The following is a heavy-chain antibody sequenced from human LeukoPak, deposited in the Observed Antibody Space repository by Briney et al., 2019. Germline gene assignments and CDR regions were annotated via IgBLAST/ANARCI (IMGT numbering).Heavy chain of an antibody. V-gene: IGHV3-48*01. Sequence: AGGSLRLSCAASGFTFSLYSMNWVRQAPGKGLEWVSYITRGSSTIYYADSVKGRFTISRDNAKNSPFLQMNSLRAEDTAVYYCARDGGGDYWGQGTLVTVSS. CDR2: ITRGSSTI. J-gene: IGHJ4*02. D-gene: IGHD3-16*01. CDR1: GFTFSLYS. CDR3: ARDGGGDY.